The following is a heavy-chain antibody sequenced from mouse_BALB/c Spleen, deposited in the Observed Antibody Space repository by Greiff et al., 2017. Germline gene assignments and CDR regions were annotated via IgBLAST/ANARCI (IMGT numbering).Heavy chain of an antibody. CDR1: GYAFSSYW. V-gene: IGHV1-80*01. D-gene: IGHD1-1*02. J-gene: IGHJ1*01. CDR2: INPGDGDT. Sequence: VQLVESGAELVRPGSSVKISCKASGYAFSSYWMNWVKQRPGQGLEWIGQINPGDGDTNYNGKFKGKATLTADKSSSTAYMQLSSLTSEDSAVYFCARLVGFYWYFDVWGAGTTVTVSS. CDR3: ARLVGFYWYFDV.